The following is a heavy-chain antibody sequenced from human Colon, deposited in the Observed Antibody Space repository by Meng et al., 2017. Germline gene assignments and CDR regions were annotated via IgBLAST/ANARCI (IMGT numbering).Heavy chain of an antibody. CDR3: ARAAVAGVGATPYYFDY. J-gene: IGHJ4*02. D-gene: IGHD1-26*01. V-gene: IGHV3-72*01. CDR1: RFTFSDHY. CDR2: TRNRANSYTT. Sequence: SLMISCAASRFTFSDHYMDWVRQAPGKGLEWVGRTRNRANSYTTEYAASVRGRFTISSYESKNSLYVQMNSLKAEDTDVYFCARAAVAGVGATPYYFDYWGQGTLVTVSS.